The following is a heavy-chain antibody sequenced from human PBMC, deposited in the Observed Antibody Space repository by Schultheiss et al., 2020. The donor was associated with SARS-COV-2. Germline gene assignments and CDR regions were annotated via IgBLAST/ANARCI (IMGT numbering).Heavy chain of an antibody. CDR2: ISSSSSYI. J-gene: IGHJ4*02. D-gene: IGHD5-12*01. Sequence: GGSLRLSCAASGFTFSSYSMNWVRQAPGKGLEWVSYISSSSSYIYYADSVKGRFTISRDNAKNSLYLQMNSLRAEDTAVYYCAKPDVDEYYFDYWGQGTLVTVSS. CDR3: AKPDVDEYYFDY. CDR1: GFTFSSYS. V-gene: IGHV3-21*05.